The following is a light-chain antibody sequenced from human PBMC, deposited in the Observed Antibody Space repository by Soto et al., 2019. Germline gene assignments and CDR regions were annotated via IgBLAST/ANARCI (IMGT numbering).Light chain of an antibody. CDR2: GAS. CDR1: QSVSSN. V-gene: IGKV3-15*01. J-gene: IGKJ1*01. Sequence: EIVMTQSPATLSVSPGERATLSCRASQSVSSNLAWYQQKPGQDPRLLIYGASTRATGIPARFSGSGSGTEFTLTNSSLQSEDFAVYYCQQYNNWPPWTFGQGTKVESK. CDR3: QQYNNWPPWT.